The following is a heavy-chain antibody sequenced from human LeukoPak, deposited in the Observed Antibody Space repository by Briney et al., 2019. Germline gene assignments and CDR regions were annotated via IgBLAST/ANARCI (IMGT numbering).Heavy chain of an antibody. CDR3: ARDNFALVEMATPTDY. D-gene: IGHD5-24*01. V-gene: IGHV7-4-1*02. J-gene: IGHJ4*02. Sequence: ASVKVSCKASGYTFTSYAMNWVRQAPGQGLEWMGWINTNTGNPTYAQGFTGRFVFSLDTSVSTAYLQISSLKAEDTAVYYCARDNFALVEMATPTDYWGQGTLVTVSS. CDR2: INTNTGNP. CDR1: GYTFTSYA.